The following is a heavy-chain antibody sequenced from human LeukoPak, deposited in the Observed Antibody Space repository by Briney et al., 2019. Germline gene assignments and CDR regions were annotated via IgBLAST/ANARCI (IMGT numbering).Heavy chain of an antibody. Sequence: SETLSLTCTVSGGSISSGDYYWSWIRQPPGKGLEWIGYIYYSGSTYYNPSLKSRVTISVDTSKNQFSLKLSSVTAADTAVYYCARVPLQYYYGSGSYQIIGSHWFDPWGQGTLVTVSS. CDR1: GGSISSGDYY. CDR2: IYYSGST. CDR3: ARVPLQYYYGSGSYQIIGSHWFDP. D-gene: IGHD3-10*01. J-gene: IGHJ5*02. V-gene: IGHV4-30-4*01.